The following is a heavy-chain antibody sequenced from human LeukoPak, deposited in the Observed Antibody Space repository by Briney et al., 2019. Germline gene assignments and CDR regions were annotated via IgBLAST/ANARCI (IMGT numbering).Heavy chain of an antibody. Sequence: SETLSLTCQVFGGSISSYYWSWVRQTPGKGLEYIGYIHYTGRTTYTPSLKSRVTISVDTSKNQFSLKLSSVTAADTAVYYCARDLKGIAAREGWFDPWGQGTLVTVSS. CDR1: GGSISSYY. J-gene: IGHJ5*02. V-gene: IGHV4-59*12. D-gene: IGHD6-6*01. CDR3: ARDLKGIAAREGWFDP. CDR2: IHYTGRT.